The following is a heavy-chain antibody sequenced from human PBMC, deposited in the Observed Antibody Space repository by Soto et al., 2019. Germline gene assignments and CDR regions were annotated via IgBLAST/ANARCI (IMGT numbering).Heavy chain of an antibody. CDR3: SREGERYGAGSSWSY. V-gene: IGHV1-18*01. CDR2: ISAYNGNT. J-gene: IGHJ4*02. D-gene: IGHD3-10*01. CDR1: GYTFTSYG. Sequence: QVQLVQSGAEVKKPGASVKVSCKASGYTFTSYGISWVRQAPGQGLEWMGWISAYNGNTNYAQKLQGRVTMTTDTSTSTDYMELRILRSDDTAVDYCSREGERYGAGSSWSYWGQGTLVTVSS.